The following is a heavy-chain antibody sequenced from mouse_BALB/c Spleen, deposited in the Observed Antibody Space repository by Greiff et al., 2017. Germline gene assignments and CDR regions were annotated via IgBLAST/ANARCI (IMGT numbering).Heavy chain of an antibody. CDR3: ARGWLGAY. J-gene: IGHJ3*01. CDR1: GFTFSSYG. V-gene: IGHV5-6-3*01. CDR2: INSNGGST. D-gene: IGHD2-3*01. Sequence: EVKLVESGGGLVPPGGSLKLSCAASGFTFSSYGMSWVRQTPDKRLELVATINSNGGSTYYPASVKGRFTISRDNAKNTLYLQMSSLKSEDTAMYYCARGWLGAYWGQGTLVTVSA.